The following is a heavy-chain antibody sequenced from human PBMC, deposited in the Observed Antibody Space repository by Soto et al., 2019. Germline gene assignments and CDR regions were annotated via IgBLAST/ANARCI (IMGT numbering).Heavy chain of an antibody. CDR2: IKPDGSEK. D-gene: IGHD3-22*01. V-gene: IGHV3-7*04. CDR3: ARGDYHDTSGPFSDAFDI. CDR1: GFMFSTYW. J-gene: IGHJ3*02. Sequence: LRLSCAASGFMFSTYWMSWVRQAPGKGLEWLANIKPDGSEKWYVDSVKGRFTISRDNAKNSLYLQMISLRVEDTAMYYCARGDYHDTSGPFSDAFDIWGQGTLVTVSS.